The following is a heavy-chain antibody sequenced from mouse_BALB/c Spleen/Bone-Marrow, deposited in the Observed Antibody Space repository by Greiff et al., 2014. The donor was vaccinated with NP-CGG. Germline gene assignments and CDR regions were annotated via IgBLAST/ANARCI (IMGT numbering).Heavy chain of an antibody. Sequence: EVQLQQSGPELVKPGASVKMSCKASGYTFTSYIMHWVKQKPGQGLEWIGYINPYNDGTKYNEKFKGKATLTSDKSSSTAYMEHSSRTSEDSAVYYCARRWLPYAIDYWGQGTSVTVSS. CDR2: INPYNDGT. J-gene: IGHJ4*01. D-gene: IGHD2-3*01. V-gene: IGHV1-14*01. CDR3: ARRWLPYAIDY. CDR1: GYTFTSYI.